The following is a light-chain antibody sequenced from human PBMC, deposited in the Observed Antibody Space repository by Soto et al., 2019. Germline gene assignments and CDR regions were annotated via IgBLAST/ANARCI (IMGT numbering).Light chain of an antibody. J-gene: IGKJ4*01. CDR3: QMYNNWVGT. V-gene: IGKV3D-20*02. CDR1: QSVTSSF. Sequence: EIVLTQSPGTLSLSPGERASLSCRASQSVTSSFLAWYQQKPGQAPRLLIYDASSRATGIPDRFSGGGSGTDFTLTINSLQSEDFAVYYCQMYNNWVGTFGGGTKVDIK. CDR2: DAS.